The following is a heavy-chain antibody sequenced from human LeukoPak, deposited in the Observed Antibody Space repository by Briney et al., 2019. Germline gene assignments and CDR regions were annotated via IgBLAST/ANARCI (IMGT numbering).Heavy chain of an antibody. CDR2: IRNSDNTK. D-gene: IGHD1-26*01. CDR3: AGRGGALDY. V-gene: IGHV3-11*01. CDR1: GFIFSDYY. J-gene: IGHJ4*02. Sequence: GGSLRLSCVASGFIFSDYYMSWIRQAPGKGLEWVSYIRNSDNTKYYADSVKGRFTISRDNAKNSLYLQMNSLRAEDTAVYYCAGRGGALDYWGQGTLVTVSS.